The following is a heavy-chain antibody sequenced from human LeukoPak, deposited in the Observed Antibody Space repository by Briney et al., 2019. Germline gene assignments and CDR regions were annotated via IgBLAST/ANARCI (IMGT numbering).Heavy chain of an antibody. CDR3: ARPATGYCSSAGCHWNS. Sequence: PGGSLRLSCAASGFTFSTHSMYWVRQAPGKGLEWVSSISASSNFIHYAESVRGRFTISRDNAKNSLYLQMNSLGAQDTAVYYCARPATGYCSSAGCHWNSWGQGTLVTVSS. J-gene: IGHJ4*02. CDR2: ISASSNFI. D-gene: IGHD2-2*01. V-gene: IGHV3-21*01. CDR1: GFTFSTHS.